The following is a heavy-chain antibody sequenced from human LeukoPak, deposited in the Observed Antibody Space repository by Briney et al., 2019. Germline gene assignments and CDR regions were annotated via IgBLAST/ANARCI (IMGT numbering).Heavy chain of an antibody. CDR3: ARVVGDYYDSSGYYYYFDY. Sequence: SQTLSLTCTVSGGSISSGSYYRSWIRQPAGKGLEWIGRIYTSGSTNYNPSLKSRVTISVDTSKNQFSLKLSSVTAAHTAVYYCARVVGDYYDSSGYYYYFDYWGQGTLVTVSS. CDR1: GGSISSGSYY. CDR2: IYTSGST. D-gene: IGHD3-22*01. V-gene: IGHV4-61*02. J-gene: IGHJ4*02.